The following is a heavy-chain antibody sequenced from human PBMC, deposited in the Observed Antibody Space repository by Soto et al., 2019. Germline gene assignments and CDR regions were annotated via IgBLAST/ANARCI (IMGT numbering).Heavy chain of an antibody. CDR2: INHSGST. D-gene: IGHD3-10*01. J-gene: IGHJ6*02. CDR1: GGPFSGYY. CDR3: ARILWFGVSSGMDV. V-gene: IGHV4-34*01. Sequence: SETLSLTCAVYGGPFSGYYCSWTRQPPGQGLEWMGEINHSGSTNYNPPVKSRVTLSVDTSKNQFSLKLSSVTAADTAVYYCARILWFGVSSGMDVGGQGTTVTVSS.